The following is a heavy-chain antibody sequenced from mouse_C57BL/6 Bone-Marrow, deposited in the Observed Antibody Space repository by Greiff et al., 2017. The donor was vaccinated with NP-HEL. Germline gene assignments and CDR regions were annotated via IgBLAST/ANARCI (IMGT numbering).Heavy chain of an antibody. V-gene: IGHV1-26*01. CDR3: ARYDYDDAMDY. J-gene: IGHJ4*01. CDR2: INPNNGGI. D-gene: IGHD2-4*01. Sequence: EVQLQRSGPELVKPGASVKISCKASGYTFTDYYMNWVKQSHGKSLEWIGDINPNNGGISYNQKFKGKATLTVDKSSSTAYMELRSLTSEDSAVYYCARYDYDDAMDYWGQGTSVTVSS. CDR1: GYTFTDYY.